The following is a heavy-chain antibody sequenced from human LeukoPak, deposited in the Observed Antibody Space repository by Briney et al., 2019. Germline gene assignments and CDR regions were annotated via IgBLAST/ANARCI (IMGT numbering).Heavy chain of an antibody. CDR1: GASISGHL. J-gene: IGHJ4*02. Sequence: PSETHSPTRPVDGASISGHLWSWIRQHPGKWREWVGYIHYSGRTNYNTSLKSRLTIPVDTSRNQFSLKLLSVTAADTAVYYCARHYCGGGNCYSFDYWGQGTLVTVSS. V-gene: IGHV4-59*08. D-gene: IGHD2-15*01. CDR2: IHYSGRT. CDR3: ARHYCGGGNCYSFDY.